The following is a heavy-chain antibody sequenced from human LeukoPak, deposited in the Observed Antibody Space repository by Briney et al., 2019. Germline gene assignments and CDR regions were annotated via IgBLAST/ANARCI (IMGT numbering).Heavy chain of an antibody. D-gene: IGHD3-22*01. CDR1: GASLSTSRRS. CDR2: PDWDDDK. Sequence: CGPTPANPPQPLTLTCAFSGASLSTSRRSLSWVRQPPMKALEWPTSPDWDDDKYYSTSLKTRLTISKDNSKNQVILTMTNMNPVDTAAYYCARITGYDSSDYYMDDWGQGTLVTVSS. J-gene: IGHJ4*02. V-gene: IGHV2-70*11. CDR3: ARITGYDSSDYYMDD.